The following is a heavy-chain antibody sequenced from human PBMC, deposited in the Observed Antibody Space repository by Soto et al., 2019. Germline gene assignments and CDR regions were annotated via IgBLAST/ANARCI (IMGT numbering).Heavy chain of an antibody. CDR3: ARLLGRAVAGPADWLDP. CDR1: GGSISSSSYY. CDR2: IYYSGST. Sequence: SETLSLTCTVSGGSISSSSYYWGWIRQPPGKGLEWIGSIYYSGSTYYNPSLKSRVTISVDTSKNQFSLKLSSVTAADTAVYYCARLLGRAVAGPADWLDPSGKRTLVTVA. J-gene: IGHJ5*02. V-gene: IGHV4-39*01. D-gene: IGHD6-19*01.